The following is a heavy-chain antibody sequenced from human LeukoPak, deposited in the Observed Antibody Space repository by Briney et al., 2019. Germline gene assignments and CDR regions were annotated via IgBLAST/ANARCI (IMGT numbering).Heavy chain of an antibody. J-gene: IGHJ4*02. Sequence: SETLSLTCTVSSGSISSGSYYWSWIRQPAGKVLEWIGRIYTSGSTNYNPSLKSRVTISGDTSKNQFSLKLSSVTAADTAVYYCARWAYYGSGSYYNPSDYWGQGTLVTVSS. CDR1: SGSISSGSYY. D-gene: IGHD3-10*01. CDR3: ARWAYYGSGSYYNPSDY. V-gene: IGHV4-61*02. CDR2: IYTSGST.